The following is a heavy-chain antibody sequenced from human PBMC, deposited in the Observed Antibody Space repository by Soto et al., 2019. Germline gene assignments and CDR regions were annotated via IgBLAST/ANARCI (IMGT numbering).Heavy chain of an antibody. CDR2: IYWDDDK. CDR3: ARSNRWLNLFGP. J-gene: IGHJ5*02. CDR1: GFSLSTSGVG. V-gene: IGHV2-5*02. Sequence: QITLKESGPTLVKPTQTLTLTCTFSGFSLSTSGVGVGWIRQPPGKALVWLALIYWDDDKRYNPSLKSRLTLPRDTSKNQVILTITNMDPVERAAYYCARSNRWLNLFGPWGQGTLVTVSS. D-gene: IGHD5-12*01.